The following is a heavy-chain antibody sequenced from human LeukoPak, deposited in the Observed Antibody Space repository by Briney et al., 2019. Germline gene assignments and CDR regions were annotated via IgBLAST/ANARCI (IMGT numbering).Heavy chain of an antibody. J-gene: IGHJ4*02. CDR3: ARDIREVGDSHYFDY. Sequence: SETLSLTCTVSVISITTYSWSWIRQPPGKGLEWIGLIHYSGSTTYNPSLMSRVTISIDTSKNQFSLHLSSVTAADTAVYYCARDIREVGDSHYFDYWGQGALVTVTS. CDR1: VISITTYS. CDR2: IHYSGST. D-gene: IGHD1-26*01. V-gene: IGHV4-59*01.